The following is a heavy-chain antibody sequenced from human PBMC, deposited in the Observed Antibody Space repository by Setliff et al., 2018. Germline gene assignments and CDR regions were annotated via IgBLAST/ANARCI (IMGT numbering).Heavy chain of an antibody. V-gene: IGHV3-48*04. CDR3: ARVKIGYFDY. CDR2: ISSSSSTI. Sequence: PGGSLRLSCAASGFTFSTYWMSWVRQAPGKGLEWVANISSSSSTIYYADSVKGRFTISRDNAKNSLYLQMNSLRAEDTAVYYCARVKIGYFDYWGQGTLVTVSS. CDR1: GFTFSTYW. J-gene: IGHJ4*02.